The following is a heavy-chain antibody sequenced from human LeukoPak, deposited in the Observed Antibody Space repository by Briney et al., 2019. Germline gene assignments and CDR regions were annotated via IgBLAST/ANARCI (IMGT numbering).Heavy chain of an antibody. CDR2: IYHSGST. V-gene: IGHV4-38-2*02. J-gene: IGHJ4*02. CDR3: ARARREMVDY. CDR1: GYSISSGYY. Sequence: SETLSLTCTVSGYSISSGYYWGWIRQPPGKGLEWIGSIYHSGSTYYNPSLKSRVTISVDTSKNQFSLKLSSVTAADTAVYYCARARREMVDYWGQGTLITVSS. D-gene: IGHD5-24*01.